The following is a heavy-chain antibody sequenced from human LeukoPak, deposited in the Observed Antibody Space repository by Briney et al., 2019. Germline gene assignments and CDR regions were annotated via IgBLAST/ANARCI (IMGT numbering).Heavy chain of an antibody. CDR3: ARGTMVRGVHLQLFDY. V-gene: IGHV1-46*01. D-gene: IGHD3-10*01. J-gene: IGHJ4*02. Sequence: ASVKVSCKASGYTFTSYYMHWMRQAPGQGLEWMGIINPSGGSTSYAQKFQGRVTMTRDTSTSTVYMELSSLRSEDTAVYYCARGTMVRGVHLQLFDYWGQGTLVTVSS. CDR1: GYTFTSYY. CDR2: INPSGGST.